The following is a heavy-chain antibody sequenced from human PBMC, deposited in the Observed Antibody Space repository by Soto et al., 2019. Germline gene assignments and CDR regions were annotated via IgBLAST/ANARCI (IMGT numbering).Heavy chain of an antibody. CDR2: INPNSGGT. CDR1: GYTFTVYY. D-gene: IGHD3-16*01. CDR3: ATEGDYY. V-gene: IGHV1-2*02. J-gene: IGHJ4*02. Sequence: GASVKVSCTASGYTFTVYYMHWVRQAPGQGLEWMGWINPNSGGTNSAQKFQGRVTMTRDMSISTAYMELSRLRSHATAVYYCATEGDYYWGQGTLVTVSS.